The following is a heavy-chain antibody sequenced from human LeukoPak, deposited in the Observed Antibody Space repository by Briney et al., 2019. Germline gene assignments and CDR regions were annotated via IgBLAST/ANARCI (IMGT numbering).Heavy chain of an antibody. CDR1: GGSISTYY. Sequence: SETLSLTCSASGGSISTYYWSWIRQFPGKGLEWTGYIYSSGSTKYNPSLSSRVSMSVDMSKNQLSLRLSFVTAADTAVYYCARQAQYYDISTTYYKDYYYHYMDVWGKGTTVTVSS. CDR3: ARQAQYYDISTTYYKDYYYHYMDV. V-gene: IGHV4-4*09. J-gene: IGHJ6*03. D-gene: IGHD3-9*01. CDR2: IYSSGST.